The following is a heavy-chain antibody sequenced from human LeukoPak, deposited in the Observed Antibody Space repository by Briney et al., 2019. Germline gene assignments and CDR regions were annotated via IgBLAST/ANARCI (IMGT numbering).Heavy chain of an antibody. CDR3: ARWSAAGGGHFDY. V-gene: IGHV4-28*01. CDR2: VYHSGTT. Sequence: PSDTLSLTCAVSGYSITSSSWWGWIRQPPGKGLEWIGYVYHSGTTYYNPSLKSRVTISVDKSKNQFSLKLSSVTAADTAVYYCARWSAAGGGHFDYWGQGTLVTVSS. D-gene: IGHD6-13*01. CDR1: GYSITSSSW. J-gene: IGHJ4*02.